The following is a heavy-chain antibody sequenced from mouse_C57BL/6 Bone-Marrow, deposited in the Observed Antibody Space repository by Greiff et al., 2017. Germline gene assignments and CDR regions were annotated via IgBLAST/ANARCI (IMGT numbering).Heavy chain of an antibody. Sequence: EVQLQPSGPELVKPGASVKISCKASGYSFTGYYMNWVKQSPEKSLEWIGEINPSTGGTTYNQKFKAKATLTVDKSSSTAYMQLKSLTSEDSAVYYCARGVYYYGSSGFAYWGQGTLVTVSA. CDR2: INPSTGGT. CDR3: ARGVYYYGSSGFAY. J-gene: IGHJ3*01. D-gene: IGHD1-1*01. V-gene: IGHV1-42*01. CDR1: GYSFTGYY.